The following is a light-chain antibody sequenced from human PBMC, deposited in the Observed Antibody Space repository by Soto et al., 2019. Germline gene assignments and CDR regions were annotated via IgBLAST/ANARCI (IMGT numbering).Light chain of an antibody. CDR2: DAS. CDR3: QQYGSSLLT. Sequence: EIVLTQSPGTLSLSPGERATPSCRASQSVSSSYLAWYQQKPGQAPRLLIYDASSRATGIPDRFSGSGSGTAFTFTISRLEPEDFAMYYCQQYGSSLLTFGGGTKVEIK. J-gene: IGKJ4*01. CDR1: QSVSSSY. V-gene: IGKV3-20*01.